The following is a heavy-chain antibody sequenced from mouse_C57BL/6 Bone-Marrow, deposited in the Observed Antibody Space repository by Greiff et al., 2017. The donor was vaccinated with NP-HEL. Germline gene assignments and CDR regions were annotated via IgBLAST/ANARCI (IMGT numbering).Heavy chain of an antibody. Sequence: EVKLQESGGGLIQPGGSLRLSCTTSGFTFTDYYMSWVRLPPGKALEWLGFIRNKANGYTTDYSASVKGRFTISSDNSQSIFYLQMNTLRAEDSATYYCARDRNDDIYWYFDVWGAGTTVTVSS. CDR2: IRNKANGYTT. CDR3: ARDRNDDIYWYFDV. J-gene: IGHJ1*01. V-gene: IGHV7-3*02. D-gene: IGHD2-3*01. CDR1: GFTFTDYY.